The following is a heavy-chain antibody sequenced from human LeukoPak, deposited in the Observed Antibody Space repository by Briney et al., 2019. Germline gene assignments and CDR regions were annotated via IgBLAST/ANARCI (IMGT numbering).Heavy chain of an antibody. CDR3: AREDLCGGDCYTYDD. CDR2: ISAYNGNT. CDR1: GYTFTSYG. Sequence: GASVKVSCKASGYTFTSYGISWVRQAPGQGLEWMGWISAYNGNTNYAQKLQGRVTMTTDTSTRTVYMELRSLSSDDTAVYYCAREDLCGGDCYTYDDWGQGTLVTVAS. J-gene: IGHJ4*02. V-gene: IGHV1-18*01. D-gene: IGHD2-21*02.